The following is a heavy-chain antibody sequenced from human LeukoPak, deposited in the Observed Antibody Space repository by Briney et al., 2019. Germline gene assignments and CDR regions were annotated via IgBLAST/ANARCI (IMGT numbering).Heavy chain of an antibody. Sequence: PSETLSLTCTVSGGSITNYYWSWIRQPPGKGLEWIGHIYYSGSADYNPSLKSRVIISVDTSKNQFSLRLSSVTATDTAVYYCARASSGLDYWGQGTLVTVSS. J-gene: IGHJ4*02. D-gene: IGHD5-12*01. CDR2: IYYSGSA. CDR3: ARASSGLDY. CDR1: GGSITNYY. V-gene: IGHV4-59*01.